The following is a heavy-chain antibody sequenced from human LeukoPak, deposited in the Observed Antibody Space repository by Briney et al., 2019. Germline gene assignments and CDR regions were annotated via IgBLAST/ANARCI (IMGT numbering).Heavy chain of an antibody. CDR1: GFTFSSYG. J-gene: IGHJ4*02. CDR3: AKAFYYDSSGPYPGFDY. CDR2: ISYDGSNK. V-gene: IGHV3-30*18. Sequence: GRSLRLSCAASGFTFSSYGMHWVRQAPGKGLERVAFISYDGSNKYYADSVKGRFTISRDNSKNTLYLQMNSLRAEDTAVYYCAKAFYYDSSGPYPGFDYWGQGTLVTVSS. D-gene: IGHD3-22*01.